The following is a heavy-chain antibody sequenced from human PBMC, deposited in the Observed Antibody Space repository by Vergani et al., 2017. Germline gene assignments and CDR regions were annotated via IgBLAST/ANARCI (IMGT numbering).Heavy chain of an antibody. V-gene: IGHV1-2*02. CDR3: ARVGTSSNRDYYDY. J-gene: IGHJ4*02. D-gene: IGHD2-2*01. Sequence: QVQLVQSGAEVKKPGASVKVSCKASGYTFTDYFMHWVRQAPGQGLEWMGWINPNSGGTKYAQKFQGRVPMTRDTSISTAYMELSNLRSDGTAVYYWARVGTSSNRDYYDYWGQGTLVTVSS. CDR2: INPNSGGT. CDR1: GYTFTDYF.